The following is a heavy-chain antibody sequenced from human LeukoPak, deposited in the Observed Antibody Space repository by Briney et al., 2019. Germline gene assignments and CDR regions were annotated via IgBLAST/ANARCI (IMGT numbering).Heavy chain of an antibody. D-gene: IGHD6-13*01. V-gene: IGHV3-48*01. CDR1: GFTFSSYS. J-gene: IGHJ3*02. Sequence: GGSLRLSCAASGFTFSSYSMNWVRQAPGKGLEWVSYISSSSSTIYYADSVKGRFTISRDNAKNSLYLQMNSLRAEDTAVYYCARDRLTSSWRRDAFDIWGQGTMVTVSS. CDR3: ARDRLTSSWRRDAFDI. CDR2: ISSSSSTI.